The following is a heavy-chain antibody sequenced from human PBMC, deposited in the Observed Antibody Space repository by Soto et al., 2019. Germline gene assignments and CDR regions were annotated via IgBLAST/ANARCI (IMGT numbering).Heavy chain of an antibody. Sequence: ASVKVSCKASGYTFTSYYMHWVRQAPGQGLEWMGIINPSGGSTSYAQKFQGRVTMTRDTSTSTVYMELSSLRSEDTAVYYCARESEGQLELREWPYFDYLGQGTLVTVSS. CDR1: GYTFTSYY. D-gene: IGHD1-7*01. CDR2: INPSGGST. V-gene: IGHV1-46*03. CDR3: ARESEGQLELREWPYFDY. J-gene: IGHJ4*02.